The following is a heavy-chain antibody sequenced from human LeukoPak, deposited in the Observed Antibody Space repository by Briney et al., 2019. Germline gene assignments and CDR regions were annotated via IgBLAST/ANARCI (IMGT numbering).Heavy chain of an antibody. CDR1: GASSSNYY. D-gene: IGHD3-10*01. CDR2: SSHIGST. CDR3: ARGRGYYGSGAPYYYYYMDV. Sequence: SETLSLTCAVHGASSSNYYWTWIRQSPGKGLEWLGESSHIGSTSYNPSLQSRVTVSLQTSNNQFSLKLTSVTAADTAVYYCARGRGYYGSGAPYYYYYMDVWGEGTTVTVSS. V-gene: IGHV4-34*01. J-gene: IGHJ6*03.